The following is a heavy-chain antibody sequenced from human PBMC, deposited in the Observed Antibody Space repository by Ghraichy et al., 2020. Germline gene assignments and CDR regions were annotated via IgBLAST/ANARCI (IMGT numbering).Heavy chain of an antibody. J-gene: IGHJ4*02. D-gene: IGHD5-18*01. CDR2: ANPTGGGT. V-gene: IGHV1-46*01. CDR1: GYTFTTYY. Sequence: ASVKVSCKASGYTFTTYYIHWVRQAPGQDLEWMGIANPTGGGTTSAQKFQGRITMTTDTSTSTVYMELSSLRSEDTAMYYCARAPLHSYCPDYWGQGTLVTVSS. CDR3: ARAPLHSYCPDY.